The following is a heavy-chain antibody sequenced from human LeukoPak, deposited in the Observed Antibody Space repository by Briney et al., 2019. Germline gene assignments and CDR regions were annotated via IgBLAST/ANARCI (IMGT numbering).Heavy chain of an antibody. Sequence: GGSLGLSCAASGFTFSDYYVSWVRQAPGKGLEWVSFISPSSSYTNYADSVKGRFTISRDNAKNSLYLQMNSLRAEDTAVYYCARLWGGSSGYYYWGQGTLVTVSS. J-gene: IGHJ4*02. CDR1: GFTFSDYY. CDR3: ARLWGGSSGYYY. V-gene: IGHV3-11*03. D-gene: IGHD3-22*01. CDR2: ISPSSSYT.